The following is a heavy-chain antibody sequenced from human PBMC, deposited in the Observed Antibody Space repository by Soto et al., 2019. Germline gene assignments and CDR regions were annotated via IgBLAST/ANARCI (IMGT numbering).Heavy chain of an antibody. J-gene: IGHJ4*02. D-gene: IGHD3-10*01. CDR3: AASYGSGYRAFDY. CDR2: VNPIVSMS. Sequence: QVQLVQSGAEVKKPGSSVKVSCKASGDTFSFYTINWVRQAPGLGLEWMGRVNPIVSMSNYAQKLQGRVTITANKSTNKAYMQLSRLRSEDTAIYYGAASYGSGYRAFDYWGQGALVTVSS. CDR1: GDTFSFYT. V-gene: IGHV1-69*02.